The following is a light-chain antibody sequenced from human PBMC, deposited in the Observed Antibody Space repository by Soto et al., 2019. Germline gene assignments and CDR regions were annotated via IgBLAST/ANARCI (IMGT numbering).Light chain of an antibody. CDR1: SSDVGGYNY. CDR2: EVS. Sequence: QSALTQPPSASGSPGQSVTISCTGSSSDVGGYNYVSWYQQHPGKAPKLMIYEVSKRPSGVPDRLSGSKYGNTASLTVSGLQAEDEADYYCSSYGGSNPVVFGGGTKLTVL. V-gene: IGLV2-8*01. J-gene: IGLJ2*01. CDR3: SSYGGSNPVV.